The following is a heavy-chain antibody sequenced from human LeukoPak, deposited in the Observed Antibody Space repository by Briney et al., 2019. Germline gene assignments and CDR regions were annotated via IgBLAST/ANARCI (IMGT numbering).Heavy chain of an antibody. Sequence: GGSLRLSCAASGFTFSSYSMNWVRQAPGKGLEWVSSISSSSSYIYYADSVKGRFTISRDNAKNSLYLQMNSLRAEDMALYYCTKGGSSGFDALDIWGQGTMVTVSS. CDR1: GFTFSSYS. CDR3: TKGGSSGFDALDI. D-gene: IGHD5-18*01. J-gene: IGHJ3*02. CDR2: ISSSSSYI. V-gene: IGHV3-21*04.